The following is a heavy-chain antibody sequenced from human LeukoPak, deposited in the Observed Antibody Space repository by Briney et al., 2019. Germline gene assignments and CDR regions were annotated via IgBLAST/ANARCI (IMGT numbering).Heavy chain of an antibody. V-gene: IGHV3-30*04. CDR3: ARGALGGYYEYYFDY. CDR1: GFTFSSYA. D-gene: IGHD3-3*01. J-gene: IGHJ4*02. Sequence: PGRSLRLSCAASGFTFSSYAMHWVRQAPGKGLEWVSVIKYDGSNKYYADSVKGRFTISRDNSKNTLYLQMNSLRAEDTAVYYCARGALGGYYEYYFDYWGQGTLVAVSS. CDR2: IKYDGSNK.